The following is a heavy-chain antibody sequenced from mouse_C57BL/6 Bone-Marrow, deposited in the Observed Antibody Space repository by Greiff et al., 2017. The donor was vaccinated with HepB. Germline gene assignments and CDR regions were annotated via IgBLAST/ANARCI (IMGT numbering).Heavy chain of an antibody. CDR3: ARWWLLGGFAY. D-gene: IGHD2-3*01. CDR1: GYAFSSSW. CDR2: IYPGDGDT. J-gene: IGHJ3*01. V-gene: IGHV1-82*01. Sequence: VRLQQSGPELVKPGASVKISCKASGYAFSSSWMNWVKQRPGKGLEWIGRIYPGDGDTNYNGKFKGKATLTADKSSSTAYMQLSSLTSEDSAVYFCARWWLLGGFAYWGQGTLVTVSA.